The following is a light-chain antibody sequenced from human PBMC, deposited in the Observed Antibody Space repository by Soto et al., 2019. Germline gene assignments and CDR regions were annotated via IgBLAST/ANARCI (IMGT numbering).Light chain of an antibody. J-gene: IGKJ1*01. Sequence: EIMMTQSPATLSLSPGERATLSCGASQSVRSNLAWYQQKPGQAPRLLIYGASTRATGIPARFSGSGSGTEFTLTLSSRQSEDFETYYCLQYNYFWTFGEGTKVDIK. V-gene: IGKV3-15*01. CDR2: GAS. CDR3: LQYNYFWT. CDR1: QSVRSN.